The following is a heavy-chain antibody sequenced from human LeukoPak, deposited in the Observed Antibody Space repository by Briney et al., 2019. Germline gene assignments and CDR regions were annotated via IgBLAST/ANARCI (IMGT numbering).Heavy chain of an antibody. CDR1: GDSISSNSYY. D-gene: IGHD4-17*01. CDR3: ARDWATVTELDY. Sequence: PSETLSLTCTVSGDSISSNSYYWGWIRQPPGKGLEWIGSIYYSGSTYYNPSLKSRVTISVDTSKNQFSLKLSSVTAADTAVYYCARDWATVTELDYWGQGTLVTVSS. CDR2: IYYSGST. V-gene: IGHV4-39*02. J-gene: IGHJ4*02.